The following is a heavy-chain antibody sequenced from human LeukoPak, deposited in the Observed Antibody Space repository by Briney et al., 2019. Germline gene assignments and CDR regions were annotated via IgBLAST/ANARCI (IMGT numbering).Heavy chain of an antibody. V-gene: IGHV3-23*01. D-gene: IGHD3-3*01. CDR3: AKDGGGTIFGMVIILHYMDV. J-gene: IGHJ6*03. CDR1: GFTFTSYG. Sequence: GGSLRLSCAASGFTFTSYGMSWVRQAPGKGLEWVSGISGSGGSTYYADSVKGRFTISRDNSKNTLYLQMNSLRAEDTALYYCAKDGGGTIFGMVIILHYMDVWGKGTTVTVSS. CDR2: ISGSGGST.